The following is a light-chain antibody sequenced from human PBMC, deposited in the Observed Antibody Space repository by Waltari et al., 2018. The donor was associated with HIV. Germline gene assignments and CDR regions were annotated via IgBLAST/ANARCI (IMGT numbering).Light chain of an antibody. CDR1: SSTIEVNS. J-gene: IGLJ2*01. Sequence: QSVLTQPPSASGTPGQRVTISCSGSSSTIEVNSVHCYQQLPGTAPKLLIYPNNQRPSRVPDRFSGSKSGTSASLAISGLQSEDEADYYCVVWDDSLNGPVFGGGTKLTVL. CDR2: PNN. V-gene: IGLV1-44*01. CDR3: VVWDDSLNGPV.